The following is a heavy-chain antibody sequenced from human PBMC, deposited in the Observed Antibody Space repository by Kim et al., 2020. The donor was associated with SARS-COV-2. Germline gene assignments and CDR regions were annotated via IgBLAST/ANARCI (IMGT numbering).Heavy chain of an antibody. CDR3: ARDLSRFVDLWGIVGASPLSNGMDV. Sequence: ASVKVSCKASGYTFTSYYMHWVRQAPGQGLEWMGIINPSGGSTSYAQKFQGRVTMTRDTSTSTVDMELSSLRSEDTAVYYCARDLSRFVDLWGIVGASPLSNGMDVWGQGTTVTVSS. CDR2: INPSGGST. V-gene: IGHV1-46*01. CDR1: GYTFTSYY. D-gene: IGHD1-26*01. J-gene: IGHJ6*02.